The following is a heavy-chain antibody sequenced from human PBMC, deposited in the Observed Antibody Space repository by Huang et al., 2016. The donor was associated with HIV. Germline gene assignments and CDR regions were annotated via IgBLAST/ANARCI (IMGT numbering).Heavy chain of an antibody. CDR3: ASPLSSVTTSPDAFDI. J-gene: IGHJ3*02. CDR2: IVYDGSNK. V-gene: IGHV3-30*03. D-gene: IGHD4-17*01. Sequence: QMQLVESGGGVVQPGRSLRLSCAASGFTFSSYGMHWVRQAPGKGLEWVAVIVYDGSNKYYADSVKGRFTISRDNSKNTLYLQMNSLRAEDTAVYYCASPLSSVTTSPDAFDIWGQGTMVTVSS. CDR1: GFTFSSYG.